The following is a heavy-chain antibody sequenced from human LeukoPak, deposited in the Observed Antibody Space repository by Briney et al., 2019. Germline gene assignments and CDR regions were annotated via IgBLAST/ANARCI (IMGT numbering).Heavy chain of an antibody. CDR3: ASGERKGTFDY. V-gene: IGHV4-39*01. D-gene: IGHD1-7*01. J-gene: IGHJ4*02. CDR2: FYYGGTT. Sequence: SETLSLTCTVSGGSTSSSSYYWAWIRQPPGRGLEGIGSFYYGGTTYYNPSLKSRVTISVDTSKNQFALKLSSVPAADTAVFYCASGERKGTFDYWGQGILVTVSS. CDR1: GGSTSSSSYY.